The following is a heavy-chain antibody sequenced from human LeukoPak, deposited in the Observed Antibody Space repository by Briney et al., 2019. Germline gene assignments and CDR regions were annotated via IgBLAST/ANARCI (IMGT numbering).Heavy chain of an antibody. CDR3: ARGSDKRAFDI. V-gene: IGHV4-30-2*01. Sequence: TSETLSLTYAVSGGSISSGGYSWSWIRQPPGKGPEWIGYIYHSGSTYYNPSLKSRVTISVDRSKNQFSLKLSSVTAADTAVYYCARGSDKRAFDIWGQGTMVTVSS. D-gene: IGHD2-21*02. CDR1: GGSISSGGYS. J-gene: IGHJ3*02. CDR2: IYHSGST.